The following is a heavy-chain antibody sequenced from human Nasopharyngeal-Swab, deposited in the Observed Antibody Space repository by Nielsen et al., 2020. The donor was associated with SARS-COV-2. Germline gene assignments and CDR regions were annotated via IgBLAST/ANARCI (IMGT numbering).Heavy chain of an antibody. J-gene: IGHJ5*02. CDR1: GITFSNYA. D-gene: IGHD3-3*02. V-gene: IGHV3-23*01. Sequence: GESLKISCETSGITFSNYAMSWVRQAPGKGLEWVSTISGSGGSTYYADSVKGRFTISRDNSKNTLYLQMNSLRAEDTAVYYCAKAFLEWLDWFDPWGQGTLVTVSS. CDR3: AKAFLEWLDWFDP. CDR2: ISGSGGST.